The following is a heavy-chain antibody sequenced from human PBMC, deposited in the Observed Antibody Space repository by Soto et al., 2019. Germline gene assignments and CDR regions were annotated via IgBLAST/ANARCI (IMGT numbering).Heavy chain of an antibody. J-gene: IGHJ6*02. CDR3: ARDHEYYGMDV. CDR1: GVSISSYY. CDR2: IYTSGST. V-gene: IGHV4-4*07. Sequence: ETLTLSGTVSGVSISSYYWSWIRQPSGKGLEWIGRIYTSGSTNYNPSLKSRVTMSLDTSKNQFSLKLSSVTAEDTAVYYCARDHEYYGMDVWGQGTTVTVYS.